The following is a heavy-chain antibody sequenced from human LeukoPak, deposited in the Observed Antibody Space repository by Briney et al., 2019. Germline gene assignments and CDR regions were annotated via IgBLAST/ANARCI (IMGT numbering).Heavy chain of an antibody. Sequence: SETLSLTCTVSGGSISSGGYYWSWIRQHPGKGLEWIGYIYYSGSTYYNPSLKSRVTISVDTSKNQFSLKLSSVTAADTAVYYCARVYYDSSGYFFDYWGQGTLVTVSS. D-gene: IGHD3-22*01. CDR3: ARVYYDSSGYFFDY. CDR2: IYYSGST. CDR1: GGSISSGGYY. V-gene: IGHV4-30-4*08. J-gene: IGHJ4*02.